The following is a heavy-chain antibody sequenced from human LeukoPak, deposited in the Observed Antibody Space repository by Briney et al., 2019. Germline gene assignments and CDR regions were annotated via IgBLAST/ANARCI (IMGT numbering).Heavy chain of an antibody. Sequence: SETLSLTCAVYGVSFNNYYWNWIRQPPGKGLEWIGEVNHSGSTNYNPSLKSRVTISVDTSKNQFSLKLNSVTAADTAVYYCAKSPPPGATAFGVVDSWGQGTLVTVSS. CDR3: AKSPPPGATAFGVVDS. V-gene: IGHV4-34*01. CDR1: GVSFNNYY. D-gene: IGHD3-16*01. CDR2: VNHSGST. J-gene: IGHJ5*01.